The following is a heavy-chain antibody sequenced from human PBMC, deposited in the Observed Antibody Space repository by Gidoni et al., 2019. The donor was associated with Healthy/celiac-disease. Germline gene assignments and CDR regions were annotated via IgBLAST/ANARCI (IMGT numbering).Heavy chain of an antibody. D-gene: IGHD3-3*01. V-gene: IGHV3-48*01. CDR3: ARDPRDDFWSGYDPYYYYYMDV. CDR1: GFTFSSYS. Sequence: EVQLVESGGGLVQPGGSLRLSCAASGFTFSSYSMNWVRQAPGKGLEWVSYISSSSSTIYYADSVKGRFTISRDNAKNSLYLQMNSLRAEDTAVYYCARDPRDDFWSGYDPYYYYYMDVWGKGTTVTVSS. J-gene: IGHJ6*03. CDR2: ISSSSSTI.